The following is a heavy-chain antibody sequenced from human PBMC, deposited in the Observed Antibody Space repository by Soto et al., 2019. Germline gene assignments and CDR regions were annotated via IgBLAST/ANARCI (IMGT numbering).Heavy chain of an antibody. V-gene: IGHV5-51*01. Sequence: GESLKISCKGSGYSFTSYWIGWVRQMPGKGLEWMGIIYPGDSDTRYSPSFQGQVTISADKSISTACLQWSSLKASDTAMYYCARQSVGVAVANDYWGQGTLVTVSS. CDR3: ARQSVGVAVANDY. J-gene: IGHJ4*02. CDR1: GYSFTSYW. CDR2: IYPGDSDT. D-gene: IGHD6-19*01.